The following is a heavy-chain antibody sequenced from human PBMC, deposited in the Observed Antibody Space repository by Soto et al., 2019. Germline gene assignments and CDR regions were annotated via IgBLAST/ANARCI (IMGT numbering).Heavy chain of an antibody. Sequence: GGSLRVSCSASGFTFDAYAMSWVRQAPGKGLEWVSSIGSSGGNTYYAAAVRGRFTISRDNARNTVDLQIKTLRAEDTAVYFCSKMACDYINSLDSWGQGTLVLGSS. CDR1: GFTFDAYA. J-gene: IGHJ4*02. CDR3: SKMACDYINSLDS. CDR2: IGSSGGNT. V-gene: IGHV3-23*01. D-gene: IGHD4-4*01.